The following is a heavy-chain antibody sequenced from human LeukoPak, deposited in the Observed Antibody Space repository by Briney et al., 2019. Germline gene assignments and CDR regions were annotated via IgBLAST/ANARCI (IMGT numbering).Heavy chain of an antibody. D-gene: IGHD3-16*02. Sequence: GGSLRLSCAAPGFTFSSYAMSWVRQAPGKGLEWVSAISGSGGSTYYADSVKGRFTISRDNSKNTLYLQMNSLRAEDTAVYYCANSYDYVWGSYPIDYWGQGTLVTVS. CDR3: ANSYDYVWGSYPIDY. V-gene: IGHV3-23*01. J-gene: IGHJ4*02. CDR1: GFTFSSYA. CDR2: ISGSGGST.